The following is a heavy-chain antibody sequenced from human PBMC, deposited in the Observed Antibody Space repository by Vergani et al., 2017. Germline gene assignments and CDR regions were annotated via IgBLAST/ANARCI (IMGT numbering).Heavy chain of an antibody. CDR1: GGSISSGDYY. D-gene: IGHD3-16*01. Sequence: QVQLQESGPGLVKPSQNLSLTCTVSGGSISSGDYYWSWIRQPPGKGLEWIGYIYYSGSTYYNPSLKSRVTISVDTSKNQLSLKLSSVTAADAAVYYCCREGGEGRVDYWGQGTLVTVSS. CDR2: IYYSGST. J-gene: IGHJ4*02. CDR3: CREGGEGRVDY. V-gene: IGHV4-30-4*01.